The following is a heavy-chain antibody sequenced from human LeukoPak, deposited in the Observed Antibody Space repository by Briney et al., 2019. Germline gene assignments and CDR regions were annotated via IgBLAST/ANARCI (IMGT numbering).Heavy chain of an antibody. Sequence: SETLSLTCAVYGGSSSGYYWSWIRQPPGKGLEWIGEINHSGSTNYNPSLKSRVTISVDTSKSQFSLKLSSVTAADTAVYYCARGRRYSYGYDAFDIWGQGTMVTVSS. V-gene: IGHV4-34*01. CDR1: GGSSSGYY. J-gene: IGHJ3*02. CDR2: INHSGST. D-gene: IGHD5-18*01. CDR3: ARGRRYSYGYDAFDI.